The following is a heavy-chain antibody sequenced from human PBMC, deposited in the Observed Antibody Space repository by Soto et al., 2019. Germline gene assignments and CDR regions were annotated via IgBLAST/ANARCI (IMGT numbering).Heavy chain of an antibody. Sequence: QVQLVQSGAEVKKPGASVKVSCKASGYTFTSYAIHWVRQAPGQRLEWMGWINAGNGNTKYSQKFQGRVTITRDTSASTAYMELSSLRYEDRAVYYCAIAPGSGGMAVWGQGNRVTVSS. J-gene: IGHJ6*02. V-gene: IGHV1-3*01. CDR2: INAGNGNT. D-gene: IGHD3-10*01. CDR1: GYTFTSYA. CDR3: AIAPGSGGMAV.